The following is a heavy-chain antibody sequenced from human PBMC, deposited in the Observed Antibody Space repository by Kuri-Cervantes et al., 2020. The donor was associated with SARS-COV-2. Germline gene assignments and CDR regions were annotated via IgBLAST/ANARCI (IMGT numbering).Heavy chain of an antibody. CDR3: ARQAECC. D-gene: IGHD3-3*01. Sequence: GSLRLSCAVYGGSFSGYYWSWIRQPPGKGLEWIGEINHSGSTYYNPSLKSRVTISVDTSKNQFSLKLSSVTAADTAVYYCARQAECCWGQGTLVTVSS. V-gene: IGHV4-34*01. CDR1: GGSFSGYY. CDR2: INHSGST. J-gene: IGHJ4*02.